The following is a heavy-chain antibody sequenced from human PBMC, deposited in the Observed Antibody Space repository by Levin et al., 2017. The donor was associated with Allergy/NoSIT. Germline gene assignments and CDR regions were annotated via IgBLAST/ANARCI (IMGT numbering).Heavy chain of an antibody. J-gene: IGHJ4*02. CDR1: GFTFSSYG. D-gene: IGHD1-20*01. V-gene: IGHV3-33*01. CDR3: ARDSSYNWNYCAC. CDR2: IWYDGSNK. Sequence: GGSLRLSCAASGFTFSSYGMHWVRQAPGKGLEWVAVIWYDGSNKYYADSVKGRFTVSRDNSKNTLSLQMNSLRAEDTAVYYCARDSSYNWNYCACWGQGTLVTVSS.